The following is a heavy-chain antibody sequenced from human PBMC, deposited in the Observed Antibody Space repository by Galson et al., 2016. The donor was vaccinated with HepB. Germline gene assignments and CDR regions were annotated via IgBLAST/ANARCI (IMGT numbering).Heavy chain of an antibody. CDR1: GDSVSPYY. CDR3: ARVARVSYDFDSRYFFDY. D-gene: IGHD3-22*01. J-gene: IGHJ4*02. V-gene: IGHV4-59*02. Sequence: QVQLRQSGPGLVKPSETLSLTCGVSGDSVSPYYWSWIRQPPGKGLEWIGYVYKTETTNYHPSLRSRVTISVDKSKNQVALTVTSGSAAYTAVYYCARVARVSYDFDSRYFFDYWGQGTLVIVSS. CDR2: VYKTETT.